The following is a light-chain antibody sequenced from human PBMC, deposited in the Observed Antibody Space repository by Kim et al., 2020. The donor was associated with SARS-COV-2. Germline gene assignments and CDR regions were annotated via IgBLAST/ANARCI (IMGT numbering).Light chain of an antibody. CDR2: GAS. J-gene: IGKJ5*01. CDR1: QSISSN. V-gene: IGKV3-15*01. Sequence: EIVMAQSPATRSVSPGERATLSCRASQSISSNLAWYQQKPGQAPRLLIYGASTRATDIPARFSGSGSGTAFTLTISSLQSEDFAVYYCQQYNNWPITFGQGTRLEIK. CDR3: QQYNNWPIT.